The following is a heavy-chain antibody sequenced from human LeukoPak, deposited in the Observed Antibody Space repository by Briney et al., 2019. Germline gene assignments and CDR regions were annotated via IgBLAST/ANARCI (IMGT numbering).Heavy chain of an antibody. V-gene: IGHV3-7*03. D-gene: IGHD2-2*01. CDR3: ARVVRYCSSTSCYYRWSGMDV. J-gene: IGHJ6*04. CDR2: IKQDGSEK. Sequence: GGSLRLSCAASGFTFSSYWMSWVRQAPGKGLEWVANIKQDGSEKYYVDSVKGRFTISRDNAKNSLYLQMNSLRAEDTAVYYCARVVRYCSSTSCYYRWSGMDVWGKGATVTVSS. CDR1: GFTFSSYW.